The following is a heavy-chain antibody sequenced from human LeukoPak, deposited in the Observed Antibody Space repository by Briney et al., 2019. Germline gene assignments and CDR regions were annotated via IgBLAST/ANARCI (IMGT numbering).Heavy chain of an antibody. D-gene: IGHD3-10*01. J-gene: IGHJ4*02. Sequence: GGSLRLSCAASGFTFSSYWMSWVRQAPGKGLEWVGRFKSKTDGGTTDYAAPVKGRFTILRDDSKNTLYLQMNSLKTEDTAVYYCTTEVNDWFGDLYYFDYWGQGTLVTVSS. V-gene: IGHV3-15*01. CDR2: FKSKTDGGTT. CDR3: TTEVNDWFGDLYYFDY. CDR1: GFTFSSYW.